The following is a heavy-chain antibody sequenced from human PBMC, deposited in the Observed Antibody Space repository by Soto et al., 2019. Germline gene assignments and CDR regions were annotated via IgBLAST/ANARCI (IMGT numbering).Heavy chain of an antibody. CDR3: ARVAAGNYYYYGMDV. CDR2: IWYDGSNK. D-gene: IGHD6-13*01. J-gene: IGHJ6*02. V-gene: IGHV3-33*01. CDR1: GFTFSSYG. Sequence: GGSLRLSCAASGFTFSSYGMHWVRQAPGKGLEWVAVIWYDGSNKYYADSVKGRFTISRDNSKNTLYLQMNSLRAEDTAVYYCARVAAGNYYYYGMDVWGQGTTVTVSS.